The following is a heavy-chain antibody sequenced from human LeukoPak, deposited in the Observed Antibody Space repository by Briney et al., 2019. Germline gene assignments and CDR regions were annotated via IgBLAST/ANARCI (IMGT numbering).Heavy chain of an antibody. V-gene: IGHV3-21*01. J-gene: IGHJ5*02. CDR2: ISSSSSYI. CDR1: GFTFSSYS. D-gene: IGHD4-17*01. Sequence: GGSLRLSCAASGFTFSSYSMNWVRHAPGKGLEWVSSISSSSSYIYYADSVKGRFTISRDNAKNSLYLQMNSLRAEDTAVYYCARGSPLGGDLPNWFDPWGQGILVTVSS. CDR3: ARGSPLGGDLPNWFDP.